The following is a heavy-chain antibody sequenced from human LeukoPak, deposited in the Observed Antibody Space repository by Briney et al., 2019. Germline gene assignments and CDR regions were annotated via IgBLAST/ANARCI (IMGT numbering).Heavy chain of an antibody. J-gene: IGHJ4*02. D-gene: IGHD3-22*01. Sequence: GGSLRLSCAASGLTFSGYGIHWVRQAPGKGLEWVAFLSYDGTNKFYADSVKGRFTISGDNSKNTLYLQMNSLSDEDAAVYYCARDSYGSSGYYYVSDYWGQGTLVTVSS. CDR2: LSYDGTNK. CDR1: GLTFSGYG. CDR3: ARDSYGSSGYYYVSDY. V-gene: IGHV3-33*01.